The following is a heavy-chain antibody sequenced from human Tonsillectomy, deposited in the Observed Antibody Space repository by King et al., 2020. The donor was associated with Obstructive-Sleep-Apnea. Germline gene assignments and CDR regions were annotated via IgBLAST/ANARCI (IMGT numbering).Heavy chain of an antibody. V-gene: IGHV3-7*01. CDR3: WRDLFSGYESDY. Sequence: DVQLVESGGGLVEPGGSLRISCAASGFTFDSYAMSWVRQAPGKGLEWVARIKHDGSERHYVDSVKGRFTISRDSAKNSLYLQMNTLTVEDTAMYFCWRDLFSGYESDYWGQGTLVTVSS. D-gene: IGHD5-12*01. CDR1: GFTFDSYA. J-gene: IGHJ4*02. CDR2: IKHDGSER.